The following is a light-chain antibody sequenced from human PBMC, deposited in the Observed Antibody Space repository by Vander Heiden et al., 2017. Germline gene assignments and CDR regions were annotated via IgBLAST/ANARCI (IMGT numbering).Light chain of an antibody. CDR3: QQYDSTPALT. Sequence: DIVMTQSPDSLAVSLGERATIHCKSSQSVLYSSNNKNYLAWYQQKPGQHPKLLIYWASTRESGVPDRFSGSGSGTDFTLTISSLQAEDVAVYYCQQYDSTPALTFGGGTKVEIK. V-gene: IGKV4-1*01. CDR1: QSVLYSSNNKNY. J-gene: IGKJ4*01. CDR2: WAS.